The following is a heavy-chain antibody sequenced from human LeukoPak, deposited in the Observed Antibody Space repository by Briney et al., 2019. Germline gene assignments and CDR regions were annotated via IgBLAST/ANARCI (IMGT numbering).Heavy chain of an antibody. J-gene: IGHJ4*02. CDR3: ASFSSGWPRPGY. V-gene: IGHV4-4*02. CDR1: GGSISSSNW. CDR2: IYHSGST. Sequence: SETLSLTCAVSGGSISSSNWWSWVSQPPGKGLEWIGEIYHSGSTNYNPSLKSRATISVDKSKNQFSLKLSSVTAADTAVYYCASFSSGWPRPGYWGQGTLVTVSS. D-gene: IGHD6-19*01.